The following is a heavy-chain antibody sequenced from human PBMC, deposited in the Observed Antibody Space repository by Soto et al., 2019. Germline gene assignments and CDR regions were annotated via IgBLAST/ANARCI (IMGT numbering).Heavy chain of an antibody. J-gene: IGHJ6*02. CDR2: IYYSGST. V-gene: IGHV4-31*03. CDR1: GGSISSGGYY. CDR3: ATGGRRAPGMDV. Sequence: QVQLQESGPGLVKPSQTLSLTCTVSGGSISSGGYYWSWIRQHPGKGLEWLGYIYYSGSTYYNPTLKSRVTISVDTSKNQFSLKLSSVTAADTAVYYWATGGRRAPGMDVWGQGTTVTVSS.